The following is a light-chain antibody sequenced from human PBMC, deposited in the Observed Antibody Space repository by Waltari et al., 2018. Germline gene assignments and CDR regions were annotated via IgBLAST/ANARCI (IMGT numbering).Light chain of an antibody. V-gene: IGKV3-20*01. J-gene: IGKJ1*01. CDR2: GTS. CDR1: QSVGRT. CDR3: QHYVRLPAT. Sequence: DIVLTQSPGTLYLSPGERTTLFCRASQSVGRTLAWYQQKPDQAPRLLLYGTSSRATDIPDRFSGSGSGTDFSLTINRLEPEDFAVYYCQHYVRLPATFGQGTKVEIK.